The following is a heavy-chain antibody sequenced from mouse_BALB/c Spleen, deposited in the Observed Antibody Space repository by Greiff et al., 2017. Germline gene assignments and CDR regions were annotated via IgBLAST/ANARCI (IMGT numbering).Heavy chain of an antibody. V-gene: IGHV1-80*01. Sequence: VKLQESGAELVRPGSSVKISCKASGYAFSSYWMNWVKQRPGQGLEWIGQIYPGDGDTNYNGKFKGKATLTADKSSSTAYMQLSSLTSEDSAVYFCARSWPTRDAMDYWGQGTSVTVSS. CDR1: GYAFSSYW. CDR2: IYPGDGDT. J-gene: IGHJ4*01. CDR3: ARSWPTRDAMDY.